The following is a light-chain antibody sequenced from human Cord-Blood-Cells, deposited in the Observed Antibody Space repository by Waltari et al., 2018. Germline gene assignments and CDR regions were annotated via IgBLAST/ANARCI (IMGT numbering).Light chain of an antibody. V-gene: IGLV2-23*02. CDR3: CSYAGSSTYV. CDR2: EVS. CDR1: SSDVGSYNL. J-gene: IGLJ1*01. Sequence: QSALTQPVSVSGSPGQSITISCTGTSSDVGSYNLVSWYQQHPGKVPKLMIYEVSKRPSGVSNRFSGSKSGNTASLTISGLQAEDEADYYCCSYAGSSTYVFGTGTKVTVL.